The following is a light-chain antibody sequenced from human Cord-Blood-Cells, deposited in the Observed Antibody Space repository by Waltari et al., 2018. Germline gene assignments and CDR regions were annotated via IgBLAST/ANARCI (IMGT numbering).Light chain of an antibody. Sequence: EIVLTQSPSTLSVSPGESATLSCRASQSVSSNLAWYQQKPGQAPSLLIYGASTRATGIAARFSGSGSGTDFSLTVSSLQSEDFAVYYCQQYNNLPRTFGQGP. V-gene: IGKV3-15*01. J-gene: IGKJ1*01. CDR2: GAS. CDR3: QQYNNLPRT. CDR1: QSVSSN.